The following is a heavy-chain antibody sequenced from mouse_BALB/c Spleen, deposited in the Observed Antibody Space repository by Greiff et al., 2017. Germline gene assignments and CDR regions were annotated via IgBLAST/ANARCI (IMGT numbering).Heavy chain of an antibody. CDR1: GYTFTSYT. CDR2: INPSSGYT. J-gene: IGHJ4*01. Sequence: VKLVESGAELARPGASVKMSCKASGYTFTSYTMHWVKQRPGQGLEWIGYINPSSGYTNYNQKLKDKATLTADKSSSTADMQLSSLTSEDSAVYYCARRWDEGYYAMDYWGQGTSVTASS. V-gene: IGHV1-4*01. CDR3: ARRWDEGYYAMDY. D-gene: IGHD4-1*01.